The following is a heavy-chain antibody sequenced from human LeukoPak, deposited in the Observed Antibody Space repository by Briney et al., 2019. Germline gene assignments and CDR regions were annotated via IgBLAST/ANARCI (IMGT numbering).Heavy chain of an antibody. D-gene: IGHD6-13*01. CDR1: GGTFNRYA. Sequence: EASVKVSCKASGGTFNRYAISWVRQAPGQGLEWMGGIIPMFDTANYAQWFQGRLTITADKSTSTAYMELSSLTSEDTAVYYCARILGSSSWPAGYYYYYMDVWGKGTTVTISS. V-gene: IGHV1-69*06. CDR3: ARILGSSSWPAGYYYYYMDV. J-gene: IGHJ6*03. CDR2: IIPMFDTA.